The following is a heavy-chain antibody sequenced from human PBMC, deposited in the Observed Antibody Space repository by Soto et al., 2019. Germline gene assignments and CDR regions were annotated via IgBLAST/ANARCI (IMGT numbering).Heavy chain of an antibody. CDR1: AGSISSGGYY. CDR2: IYYTGST. Sequence: QVQLQESGPGLVKPSQTLSLTCTVSAGSISSGGYYWSWIRQHPGKVLEWIGYIYYTGSTYYNPSLKSQVTISVDTSKNQFSLKLSSVTVADTAVYYCARDATELDYFDYWGQGTLVTVSS. V-gene: IGHV4-31*01. J-gene: IGHJ4*02. D-gene: IGHD2-15*01. CDR3: ARDATELDYFDY.